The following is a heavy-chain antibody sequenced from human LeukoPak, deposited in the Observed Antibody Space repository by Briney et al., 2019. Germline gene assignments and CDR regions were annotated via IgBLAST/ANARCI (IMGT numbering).Heavy chain of an antibody. J-gene: IGHJ3*02. D-gene: IGHD2-21*02. V-gene: IGHV3-48*03. CDR2: ISGSGSTI. CDR1: GFTFSSYE. Sequence: GRSLRLSCAASGFTFSSYEMNWVRQAPGKGLEWVSYISGSGSTIYYADSVKGRFTISRDNAKNSLYLQMNSLRAEDTAVYYCARDSYCGGDCYSPSAFDIWGQGTMVTVSS. CDR3: ARDSYCGGDCYSPSAFDI.